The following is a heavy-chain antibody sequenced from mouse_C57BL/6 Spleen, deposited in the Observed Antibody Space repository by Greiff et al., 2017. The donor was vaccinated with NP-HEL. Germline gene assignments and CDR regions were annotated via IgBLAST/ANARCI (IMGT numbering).Heavy chain of an antibody. Sequence: QVQLQQSGAELVKPGASVKISCKASGYAFSSYWMNWVKQRPGKGLEWIGQIYPGDGDTNYNGKFKGKATLTADKSSSTAYMQLSSLTSEDSAVYFCARFPLGNDPSDYWGQGTTLTVSS. CDR3: ARFPLGNDPSDY. CDR1: GYAFSSYW. J-gene: IGHJ2*01. CDR2: IYPGDGDT. D-gene: IGHD2-2*01. V-gene: IGHV1-80*01.